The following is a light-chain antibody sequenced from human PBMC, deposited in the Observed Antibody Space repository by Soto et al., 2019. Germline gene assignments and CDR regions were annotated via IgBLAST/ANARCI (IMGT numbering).Light chain of an antibody. CDR1: QSISTW. CDR2: KAS. J-gene: IGKJ4*01. CDR3: QPYNTYPLT. Sequence: DIQMTQSPSTLSASVGDRVTITCRASQSISTWLAWYQQKPGKAPKLLIYKASSLESGVPSRFSGSGSGTEFTLTTRSLHPDPFATYYCQPYNTYPLTFGGGTTVEIK. V-gene: IGKV1-5*03.